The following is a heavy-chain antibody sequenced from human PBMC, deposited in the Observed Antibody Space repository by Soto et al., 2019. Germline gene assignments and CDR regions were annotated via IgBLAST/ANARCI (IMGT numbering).Heavy chain of an antibody. J-gene: IGHJ1*01. V-gene: IGHV3-23*01. CDR1: GFTFTRHA. D-gene: IGHD3-10*01. CDR2: ITATEGLT. Sequence: PGGSLRLSCAASGFTFTRHAMAWVRQAPGKGLQWVATITATEGLTYYADSVKGRFTTSRDNSRNTLSLQIDRLRAEDTALYYCATVPFRYFASGSEYFQHWGQGTLVTVSS. CDR3: ATVPFRYFASGSEYFQH.